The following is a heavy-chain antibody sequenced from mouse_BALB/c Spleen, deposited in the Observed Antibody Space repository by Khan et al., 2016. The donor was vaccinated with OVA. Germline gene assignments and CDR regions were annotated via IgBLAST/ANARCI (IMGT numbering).Heavy chain of an antibody. CDR1: GYTFTSNT. D-gene: IGHD2-2*01. CDR2: INPRSGYT. V-gene: IGHV1-4*02. J-gene: IGHJ2*01. Sequence: VQLQESAAELARPGASVKMSCQASGYTFTSNTIHWVKQRPGQGLDWIGYINPRSGYTDYNQKFKDKTTLTADISSNTAYMQLSSLTSEDSAVYFCARRRGGYYFDSWGQGTTLTVSS. CDR3: ARRRGGYYFDS.